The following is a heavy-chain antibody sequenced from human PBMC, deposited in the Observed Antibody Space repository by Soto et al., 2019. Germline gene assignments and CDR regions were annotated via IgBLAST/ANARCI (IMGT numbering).Heavy chain of an antibody. CDR3: ARDHPCCSGGSCYYFDY. CDR1: GFTFSSYG. J-gene: IGHJ4*02. Sequence: QVQLVESGGGVVQPGRSLRLSCAASGFTFSSYGMHWVRQAPGKGLEWVAVIWYDGSNKYYADSVKGRFTISRDNSKNTLYLQMNSLRAEDTAVYYCARDHPCCSGGSCYYFDYWGQGTLVTVSS. D-gene: IGHD2-15*01. CDR2: IWYDGSNK. V-gene: IGHV3-33*01.